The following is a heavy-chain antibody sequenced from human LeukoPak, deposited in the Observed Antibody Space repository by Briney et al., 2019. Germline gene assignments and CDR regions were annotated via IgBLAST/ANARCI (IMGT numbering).Heavy chain of an antibody. V-gene: IGHV1-18*01. Sequence: ASVKVSCKASGYIFTNYGISWVRQAPGQGLEWMGWISAYNGNTNHAQKLQGRVTMTTDTSTNTAYMELSRLRSDDTAVYYCASRSLRDAGRFDYWGQGTLVTVSS. CDR3: ASRSLRDAGRFDY. J-gene: IGHJ4*02. D-gene: IGHD3-16*01. CDR2: ISAYNGNT. CDR1: GYIFTNYG.